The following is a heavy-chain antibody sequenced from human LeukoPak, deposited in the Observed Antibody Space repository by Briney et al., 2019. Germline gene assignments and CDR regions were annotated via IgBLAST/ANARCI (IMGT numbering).Heavy chain of an antibody. Sequence: GGSLRLSCAASGFTFSSYSMNWVRQAPGKGLEWVSVISGSGASTHYADSVKGRFTISRDNSKNTLYLQMNSLRAEDTAVYYCAKESPRFDYWGQGTLVTVSS. CDR2: ISGSGAST. J-gene: IGHJ4*02. V-gene: IGHV3-23*01. CDR1: GFTFSSYS. CDR3: AKESPRFDY.